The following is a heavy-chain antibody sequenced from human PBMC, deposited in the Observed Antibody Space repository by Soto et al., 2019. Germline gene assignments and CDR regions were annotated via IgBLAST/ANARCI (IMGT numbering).Heavy chain of an antibody. CDR1: GFTFSDYY. D-gene: IGHD3-10*01. V-gene: IGHV3-11*06. J-gene: IGHJ6*02. Sequence: QVQLVESGGGLVKPGGSLRLSCAASGFTFSDYYMSWIRQAPGKGLEWVSYISSSSSYTNYADSVKGRFTISRDNAKNSLYLQMNSLRAEDTAVYYCVRTLLNRFGAKSPSGMDVWGQGTTVTVSS. CDR3: VRTLLNRFGAKSPSGMDV. CDR2: ISSSSSYT.